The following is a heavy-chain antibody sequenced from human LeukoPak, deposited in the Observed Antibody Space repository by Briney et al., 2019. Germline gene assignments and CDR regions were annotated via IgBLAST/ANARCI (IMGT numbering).Heavy chain of an antibody. CDR2: IYYSGNT. V-gene: IGHV4-39*07. CDR1: GGSMSSSSYY. J-gene: IGHJ3*02. CDR3: ARELGYSGYVAFDI. D-gene: IGHD5-12*01. Sequence: SETLSLTCTVSGGSMSSSSYYWGWIRQPPGKGLEWIGSIYYSGNTYYNPSLKSRVTISVDTSKNQFSLKLSSVTAADTAVYYCARELGYSGYVAFDIWGQGTMVTVSS.